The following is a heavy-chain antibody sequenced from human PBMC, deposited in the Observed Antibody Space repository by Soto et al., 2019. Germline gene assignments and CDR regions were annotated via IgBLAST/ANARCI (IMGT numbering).Heavy chain of an antibody. CDR1: GFTFSSYA. V-gene: IGHV3-23*01. CDR3: AKERGANYYDSSDDAFDI. D-gene: IGHD3-22*01. CDR2: ISGSGGST. Sequence: EVQLLESGGGLVQPGGSLRLSCAASGFTFSSYATSWVRQAPGKGLEWVSAISGSGGSTYYADSVKGRFTISRDNSKNTLYLQMNSLRAEDTAVYYCAKERGANYYDSSDDAFDIWGQGTMVTVSS. J-gene: IGHJ3*02.